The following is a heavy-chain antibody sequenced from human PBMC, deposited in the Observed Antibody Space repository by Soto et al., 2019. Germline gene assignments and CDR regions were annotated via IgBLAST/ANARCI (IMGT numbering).Heavy chain of an antibody. D-gene: IGHD3-9*01. J-gene: IGHJ4*02. V-gene: IGHV1-3*01. CDR2: INAGNGNT. CDR3: ARDYDILTGCPYY. CDR1: GYTFTSYA. Sequence: GASVKVSCKASGYTFTSYAMHWVRHAPGQRLEWMGWINAGNGNTKYSQKFQGRVTITRDTSATTAYMELSSLRSEDTAVYYCARDYDILTGCPYYWGQGTLVTVSS.